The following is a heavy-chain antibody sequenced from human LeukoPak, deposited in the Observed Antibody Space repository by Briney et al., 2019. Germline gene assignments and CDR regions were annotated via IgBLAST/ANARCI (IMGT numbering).Heavy chain of an antibody. D-gene: IGHD3-22*01. J-gene: IGHJ4*02. V-gene: IGHV3-74*01. CDR3: AKEQHVVITWEFDY. CDR1: GFTFRSYW. CDR2: INSDGSST. Sequence: PGGSLRLSCAASGFTFRSYWMHWVRQAPGKGLVWVSRINSDGSSTSYADSVKGRFTISRDNAKNTLYLQMNSLRAEDTAVYYCAKEQHVVITWEFDYWGQGTLVTVSS.